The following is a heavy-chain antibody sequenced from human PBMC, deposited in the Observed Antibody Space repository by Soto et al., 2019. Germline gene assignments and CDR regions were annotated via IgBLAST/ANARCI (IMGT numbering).Heavy chain of an antibody. J-gene: IGHJ6*02. CDR1: GYTFTSYG. CDR3: ARDPRDYSSTVTTIPHYCYGMDV. V-gene: IGHV1-18*01. D-gene: IGHD4-4*01. Sequence: ASVKVSCKASGYTFTSYGISWVRQAPGQGLEWMGWISAYNGNTNYAQKLQGRVTMTTDTSTSTAYMELRSLRSDDTAVYYCARDPRDYSSTVTTIPHYCYGMDVWGQGTTVTVSX. CDR2: ISAYNGNT.